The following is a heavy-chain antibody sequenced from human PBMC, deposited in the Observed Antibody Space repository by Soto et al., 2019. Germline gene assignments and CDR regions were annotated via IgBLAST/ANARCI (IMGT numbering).Heavy chain of an antibody. V-gene: IGHV3-30*18. CDR1: GFTVSSYG. J-gene: IGHJ6*03. Sequence: QVQLVESGGGVVHPGRSLRLSCAVSGFTVSSYGMHWVRQAPGKGLEWVAVISCDGSNKYYADSVKGRFTISRDNSKNTLYLQMNSLRAEDRVVYYCAKGNKAHNFWSGYYYYYYMDVWGKGTTVTLSS. CDR2: ISCDGSNK. CDR3: AKGNKAHNFWSGYYYYYYMDV. D-gene: IGHD3-3*01.